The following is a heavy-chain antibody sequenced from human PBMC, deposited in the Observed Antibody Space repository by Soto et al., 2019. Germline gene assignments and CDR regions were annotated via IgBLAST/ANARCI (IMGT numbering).Heavy chain of an antibody. CDR3: ARDQGASYGLYYFDY. J-gene: IGHJ4*02. Sequence: EVQLLESGGGLVQPGGSLRLSCAASGFTFRSYSMSWVRQAPGKGLEWVSAVSASGTGTYYSDSVKGRFTLSRDNSKNTLYLQMNRLSAEDTALYYCARDQGASYGLYYFDYWGQGTLVTVSS. D-gene: IGHD5-18*01. CDR2: VSASGTGT. CDR1: GFTFRSYS. V-gene: IGHV3-23*01.